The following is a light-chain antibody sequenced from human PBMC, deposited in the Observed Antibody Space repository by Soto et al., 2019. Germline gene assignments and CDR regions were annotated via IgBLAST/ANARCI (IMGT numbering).Light chain of an antibody. Sequence: EIVLTQSPGTLSLFRGERATISCRASQSIATAFLAWYQQKPGQAPRLLIYGASSRAAGIPDRFSGSGSGTDFTLTISRLEPEDFAMYYCQQYESTLKTFGQGTKV. CDR3: QQYESTLKT. J-gene: IGKJ1*01. CDR1: QSIATAF. V-gene: IGKV3-20*01. CDR2: GAS.